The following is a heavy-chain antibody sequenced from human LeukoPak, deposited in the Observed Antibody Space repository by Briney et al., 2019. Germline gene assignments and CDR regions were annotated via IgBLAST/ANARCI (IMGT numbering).Heavy chain of an antibody. CDR3: VWSGLHFFAS. CDR1: GLTFSDAW. V-gene: IGHV3-15*01. J-gene: IGHJ5*01. CDR2: IKNQGVTT. D-gene: IGHD3-3*01. Sequence: GGSLRLSCTASGLTFSDAWMGWVRQAPGKGLEWVGLIKNQGVTTDYTAPVKGRFTISRDDSKNTVFLQMSSLRTEDTGVYYCVWSGLHFFASWGQGTLVTVSS.